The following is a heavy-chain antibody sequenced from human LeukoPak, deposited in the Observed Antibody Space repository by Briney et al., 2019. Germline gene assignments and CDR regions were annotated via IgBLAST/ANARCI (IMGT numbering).Heavy chain of an antibody. J-gene: IGHJ4*02. D-gene: IGHD6-6*01. CDR1: GFTFSSYS. Sequence: GGSLRLSCAASGFTFSSYSMNWVRQAPGKGLEWVSSISSSSSYVYYADSLKGRFTISRDNAENSLYLQMNSLRAEDTAVYHCARDIGSSSGSFDYWGQGTLVTVSS. CDR2: ISSSSSYV. V-gene: IGHV3-21*01. CDR3: ARDIGSSSGSFDY.